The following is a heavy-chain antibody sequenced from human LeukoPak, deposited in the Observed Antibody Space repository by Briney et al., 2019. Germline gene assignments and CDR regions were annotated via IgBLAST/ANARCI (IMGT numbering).Heavy chain of an antibody. Sequence: PSETLSLTCTVSGGSISSSSYYWGWIRQPPGKGLEWIGSIYYSGSTSYNPSLKSRVTISVDTSKNQFSMKLISVTAADPAVYYYASQCQYYFDYWGQGTLVTVSS. CDR3: ASQCQYYFDY. D-gene: IGHD2-2*01. CDR2: IYYSGST. V-gene: IGHV4-39*01. J-gene: IGHJ4*02. CDR1: GGSISSSSYY.